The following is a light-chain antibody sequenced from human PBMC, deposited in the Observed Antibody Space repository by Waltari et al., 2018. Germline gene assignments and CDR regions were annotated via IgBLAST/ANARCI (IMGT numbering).Light chain of an antibody. CDR2: DNN. Sequence: SVSGAPGQRVTISCTGNSSNIGSYYVYWYQQLPGMAPKLLIYDNNKRPSGVSDRFSGSKSGTSASLTVTGLQTEDEADYYCQSYDSALIAHIFGAGTRLTVL. CDR1: SSNIGSYY. J-gene: IGLJ1*01. V-gene: IGLV1-40*01. CDR3: QSYDSALIAHI.